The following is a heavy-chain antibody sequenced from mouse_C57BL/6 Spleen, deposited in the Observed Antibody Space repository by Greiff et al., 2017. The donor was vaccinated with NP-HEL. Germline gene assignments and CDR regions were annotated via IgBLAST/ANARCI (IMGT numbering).Heavy chain of an antibody. CDR1: GYTFTDYN. CDR2: INPNNGGT. J-gene: IGHJ3*01. CDR3: ARGLYYGSSPAWFAY. Sequence: EVQLQQSGPELVKPGASVKIPCKASGYTFTDYNMDWVKQSHGKSLEWIGDINPNNGGTIYNQKFKGKATLTVDKSSSTAYMELRSLTSEDTAVYYCARGLYYGSSPAWFAYWGQGTLVTVSA. V-gene: IGHV1-18*01. D-gene: IGHD1-1*01.